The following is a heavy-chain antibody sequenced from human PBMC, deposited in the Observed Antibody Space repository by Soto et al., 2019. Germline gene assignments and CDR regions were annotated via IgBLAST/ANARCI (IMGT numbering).Heavy chain of an antibody. Sequence: LSLTCAVYGGSFSGYYWSWIRQPPGKGLEWIGEINHSGSTNYNPSLKSRVTISVDTSKNQFSLKLSSVTAADMAVYYCARLAARRYYYGMDVWGQGTTVTVSS. CDR2: INHSGST. D-gene: IGHD6-6*01. V-gene: IGHV4-34*01. CDR3: ARLAARRYYYGMDV. CDR1: GGSFSGYY. J-gene: IGHJ6*02.